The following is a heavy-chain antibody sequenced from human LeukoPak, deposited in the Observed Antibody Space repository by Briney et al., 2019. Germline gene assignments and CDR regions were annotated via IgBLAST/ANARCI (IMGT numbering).Heavy chain of an antibody. Sequence: PGGSLRLSCAASGFTFSSYEMNWVRQAPGKGLEWVSYISSSGSTIYYADSVKGRFTISRDNAKNSLYLQVNSLRAEDTAVYYCARGGFYDFWSGPRAYFDYWGQGTLVTVSS. CDR2: ISSSGSTI. V-gene: IGHV3-48*03. D-gene: IGHD3-3*01. J-gene: IGHJ4*02. CDR1: GFTFSSYE. CDR3: ARGGFYDFWSGPRAYFDY.